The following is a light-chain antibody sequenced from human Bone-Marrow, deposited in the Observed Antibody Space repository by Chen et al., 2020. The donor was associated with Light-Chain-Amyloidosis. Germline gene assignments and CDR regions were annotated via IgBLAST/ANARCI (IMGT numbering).Light chain of an antibody. Sequence: DIQMTQSPSTLSAAVGGRVTISCRASQSIGTWLAWYQQKPGQAPKRLIHDASSLQNEVPAGFSGSGSGTEFSLTITTLQPDDLASYYCEQYATYPLTYGGGTKVDIK. CDR3: EQYATYPLT. CDR2: DAS. V-gene: IGKV1-5*01. CDR1: QSIGTW. J-gene: IGKJ4*01.